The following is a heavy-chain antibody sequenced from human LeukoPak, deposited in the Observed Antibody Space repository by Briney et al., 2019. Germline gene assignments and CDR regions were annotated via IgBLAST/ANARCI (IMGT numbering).Heavy chain of an antibody. CDR1: GFTFDDYG. Sequence: AGGYLRLYCAASGFTFDDYGMSWVRQAPGKGLEWVSVINWNGGSTGYADSVKGRFTTSRDKAKHSLYLQMNSLRAEDTALYYCARSGSSWYGDSLDYWGQGTLVSVSS. D-gene: IGHD6-13*01. CDR3: ARSGSSWYGDSLDY. CDR2: INWNGGST. J-gene: IGHJ4*02. V-gene: IGHV3-20*04.